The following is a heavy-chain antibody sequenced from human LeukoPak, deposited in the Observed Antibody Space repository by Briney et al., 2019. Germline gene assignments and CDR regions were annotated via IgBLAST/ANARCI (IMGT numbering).Heavy chain of an antibody. CDR2: IYHSGST. D-gene: IGHD2-2*01. Sequence: SETLSLTCTVSGGSISSGGYYWSWIRQPPGKGLEGIGYIYHSGSTYYNPSLKSRVTISVDRSKNQFSLKLSSVTAADTAVYYCARESPRSVVVPAADWGQGTLVTVSS. CDR3: ARESPRSVVVPAAD. CDR1: GGSISSGGYY. V-gene: IGHV4-30-2*01. J-gene: IGHJ4*02.